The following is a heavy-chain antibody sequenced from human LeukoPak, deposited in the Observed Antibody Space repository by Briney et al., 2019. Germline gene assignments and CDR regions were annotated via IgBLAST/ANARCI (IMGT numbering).Heavy chain of an antibody. V-gene: IGHV3-23*01. CDR2: ISGSGGST. CDR3: WRSWGQPRTFGY. CDR1: GFTFSSYG. J-gene: IGHJ4*02. Sequence: PGGSLRLSCAASGFTFSSYGMSWVRQAPGKGLEWVSAISGSGGSTYYADSVKGRLTISRDNSKNTLYLQMNSLRAEDTAVYYCWRSWGQPRTFGYWGQGTLVTVSS. D-gene: IGHD3-16*01.